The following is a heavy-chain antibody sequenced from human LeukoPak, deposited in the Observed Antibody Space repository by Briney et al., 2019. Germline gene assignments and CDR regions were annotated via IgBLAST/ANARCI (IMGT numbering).Heavy chain of an antibody. CDR3: TTEVTMIVVVN. J-gene: IGHJ4*02. V-gene: IGHV1-18*01. D-gene: IGHD3-22*01. Sequence: ASVKVSCKASGYTFTSYGISWVRQAPGQGLEWMGWISAYNGNTNYAQKLQGRVTMTTDTSTSTAYMELRSLRSDDTAVYYCTTEVTMIVVVNWGQGTLVTVSS. CDR2: ISAYNGNT. CDR1: GYTFTSYG.